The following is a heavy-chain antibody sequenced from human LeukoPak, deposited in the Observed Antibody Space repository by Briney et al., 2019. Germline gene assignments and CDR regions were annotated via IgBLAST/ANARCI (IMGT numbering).Heavy chain of an antibody. Sequence: QPGGSLRLSCAASGFTVSNNYMSWVRQAPGKGLEWVSAISGSGGSTYYADSVKGRFTISRDNSKNTLYLQMNSLRAEDTAVYYCAKGRFLEWLAEDYWGQGTLVTVSS. CDR2: ISGSGGST. V-gene: IGHV3-23*01. CDR3: AKGRFLEWLAEDY. J-gene: IGHJ4*02. CDR1: GFTVSNNY. D-gene: IGHD3-3*01.